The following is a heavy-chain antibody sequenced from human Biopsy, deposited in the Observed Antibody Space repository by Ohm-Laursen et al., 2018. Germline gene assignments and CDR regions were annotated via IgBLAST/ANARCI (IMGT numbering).Heavy chain of an antibody. J-gene: IGHJ4*02. CDR3: AKVGHMVRGVTPDDF. CDR2: ITPSERSA. V-gene: IGHV3-23*01. Sequence: SLRLSCAASGFRFSSHTMSWVRQAPGKGLEWVSAITPSERSAFYASSVEGRFSVSRDNSKNILFLQMNGLRVDDTAVYYCAKVGHMVRGVTPDDFWGQGTLVIVSS. D-gene: IGHD3-10*01. CDR1: GFRFSSHT.